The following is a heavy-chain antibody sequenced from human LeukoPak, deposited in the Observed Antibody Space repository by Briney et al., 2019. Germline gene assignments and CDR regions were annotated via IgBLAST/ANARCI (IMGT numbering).Heavy chain of an antibody. CDR1: GYTFTGYY. V-gene: IGHV1-2*02. CDR3: ARQASGDNWNLFD. D-gene: IGHD1-7*01. CDR2: INPNSGGT. J-gene: IGHJ4*02. Sequence: GASVKVSCKASGYTFTGYYMHWVRQAPGQGLEWMGWINPNSGGTNYAQKFQGRVTMTRDTSISTAYMELSRLRSDDTAVYYCARQASGDNWNLFDWGQGTLVTVSS.